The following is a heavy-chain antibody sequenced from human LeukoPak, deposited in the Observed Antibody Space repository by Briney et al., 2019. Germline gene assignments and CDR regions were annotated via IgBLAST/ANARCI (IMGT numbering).Heavy chain of an antibody. CDR2: INPTTGVA. V-gene: IGHV1-2*06. CDR1: GYTFTVHD. Sequence: ASVKVSCKTSGYTFTVHDMNWVRQAPGQGLEWMGRINPTTGVANYAQKFQGRITVTRDTSINTAYMELSSLRSDDTAVYYCARLDRNYYYLDVWGQGTTVTVSS. D-gene: IGHD1-1*01. CDR3: ARLDRNYYYLDV. J-gene: IGHJ6*03.